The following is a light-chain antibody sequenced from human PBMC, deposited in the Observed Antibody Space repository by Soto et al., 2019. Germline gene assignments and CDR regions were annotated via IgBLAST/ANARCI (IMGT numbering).Light chain of an antibody. V-gene: IGLV2-14*01. CDR3: SSFVSGATWV. CDR2: EVN. CDR1: SSDVGAYNY. J-gene: IGLJ3*02. Sequence: QSALTQPASVSGSPGQSIIISCTGTSSDVGAYNYVSWYQQHPDKAPKVMIYEVNHRPSGMSYRFSGSKSGNTASLTISGLQAEDEGDYYCSSFVSGATWVFGGGTKVTVL.